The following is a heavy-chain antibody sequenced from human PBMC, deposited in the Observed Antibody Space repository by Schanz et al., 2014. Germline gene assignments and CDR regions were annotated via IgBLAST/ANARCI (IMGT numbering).Heavy chain of an antibody. D-gene: IGHD3-16*01. J-gene: IGHJ4*02. V-gene: IGHV3-23*01. CDR1: GFTFTTHS. CDR2: ISGSGGST. CDR3: AKDPSHGDYDYDSSY. Sequence: EVQLLESGGGLVQPGGSLRLSCAASGFTFTTHSMTWVRQAPGKGLEWVSGISGSGGSTYYADSVKGRFTISRDNSKTTLSLQLNSLRAEDTAVYYCAKDPSHGDYDYDSSYWGQGTLVTVSS.